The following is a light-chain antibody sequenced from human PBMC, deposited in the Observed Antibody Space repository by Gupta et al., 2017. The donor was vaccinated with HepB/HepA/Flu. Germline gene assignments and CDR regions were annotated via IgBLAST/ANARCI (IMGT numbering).Light chain of an antibody. Sequence: ERVMPQSPSTLSVSPGARATLSCRASESISTNLSWYQHQPGQAPRLLFYHASSRAGAVPARFSGSGSGTEFTLTISSLQSEDSAIYYCQHNHDWPPRWTFGQGTKLEIK. V-gene: IGKV3-15*01. CDR1: ESISTN. CDR3: QHNHDWPPRWT. J-gene: IGKJ1*01. CDR2: HAS.